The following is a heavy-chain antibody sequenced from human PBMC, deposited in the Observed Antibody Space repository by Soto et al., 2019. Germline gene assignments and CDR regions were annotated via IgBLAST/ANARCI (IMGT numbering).Heavy chain of an antibody. CDR1: GGSISSNSYY. V-gene: IGHV4-39*01. CDR3: ATLVGRD. CDR2: TYYGGST. Sequence: QLQLQESGPGLVKPSETLSLTCTVSGGSISSNSYYWGWIRQPPGKGLEWIGRTYYGGSTYYNPSXXXRXXTTCDTASTPFSLKLRSVTAADTAVYYCATLVGRDWGQGTLVTVSS. J-gene: IGHJ1*01.